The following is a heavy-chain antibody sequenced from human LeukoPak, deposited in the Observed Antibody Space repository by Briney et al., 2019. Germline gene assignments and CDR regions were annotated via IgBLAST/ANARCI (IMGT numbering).Heavy chain of an antibody. V-gene: IGHV3-23*01. CDR1: GFTFSNYA. CDR3: VKDRYQSSGYRALDH. J-gene: IGHJ4*02. Sequence: GGSMRLSCAAPGFTFSNYAMSWVRQAPGKGLEWVSDISHNGGSPYYADSVKGQFTISRDNSKNTLYLHVNNLRAEDTAVYYCVKDRYQSSGYRALDHWGQGTLVTVSS. D-gene: IGHD3-22*01. CDR2: ISHNGGSP.